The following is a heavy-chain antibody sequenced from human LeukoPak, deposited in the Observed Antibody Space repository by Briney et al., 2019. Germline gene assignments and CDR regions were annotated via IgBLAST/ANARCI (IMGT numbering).Heavy chain of an antibody. V-gene: IGHV4-38-2*01. CDR3: ARRKTLFWYFDY. D-gene: IGHD3-3*01. Sequence: ASETLSLTCAVSGYSISSGYSWDWIRQSPGQGLEWIGNIYSSGSTYYNPSLKSRVTISVDTSKNQFSLSLNSVTAADTAVYYCARRKTLFWYFDYWGQGTLVTVSS. CDR1: GYSISSGYS. J-gene: IGHJ4*02. CDR2: IYSSGST.